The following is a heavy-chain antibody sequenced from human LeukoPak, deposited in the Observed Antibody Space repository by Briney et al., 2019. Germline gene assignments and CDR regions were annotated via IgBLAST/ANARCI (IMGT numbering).Heavy chain of an antibody. J-gene: IGHJ1*01. CDR1: GFTVSSIY. CDR3: VRAGDTINFQD. Sequence: GGSLRLSCAASGFTVSSIYMSWVRQAPGKGLEWVSVIYKGGNTYYAPSVEGRFTISRDNSKNTLYLQMNSLRAEDTAVYYCVRAGDTINFQDWGQGTLVTVSS. CDR2: IYKGGNT. V-gene: IGHV3-66*01. D-gene: IGHD3-9*01.